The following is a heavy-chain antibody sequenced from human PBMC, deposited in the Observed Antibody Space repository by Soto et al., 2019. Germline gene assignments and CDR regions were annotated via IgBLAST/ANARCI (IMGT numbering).Heavy chain of an antibody. CDR3: ATTRKPNDFWSAPSRYYYYGMDV. CDR1: GYTLTELS. Sequence: ASVKVSCKVSGYTLTELSMHWVRQAPGKGLEWMGGFDPEDGETIYAQKFQGRVTMTEDKSTDTAYMELSSLRSEDTAVYYCATTRKPNDFWSAPSRYYYYGMDVWGQGTTVTVSS. J-gene: IGHJ6*02. D-gene: IGHD3-3*01. V-gene: IGHV1-24*01. CDR2: FDPEDGET.